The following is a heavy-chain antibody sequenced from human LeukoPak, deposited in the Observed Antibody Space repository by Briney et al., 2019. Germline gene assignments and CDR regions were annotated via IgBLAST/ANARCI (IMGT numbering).Heavy chain of an antibody. Sequence: GGSLRLSCAASGFTFSSYTMNWVRQAPGKGPEWVSSITSSSSYIYYADSVEGRFTISRDNARNSLYLRMNSLRAEDTALYYCARDGDTVLTRGHYYYMDVWGKGTTVTVSS. CDR1: GFTFSSYT. D-gene: IGHD4-23*01. J-gene: IGHJ6*03. V-gene: IGHV3-21*01. CDR2: ITSSSSYI. CDR3: ARDGDTVLTRGHYYYMDV.